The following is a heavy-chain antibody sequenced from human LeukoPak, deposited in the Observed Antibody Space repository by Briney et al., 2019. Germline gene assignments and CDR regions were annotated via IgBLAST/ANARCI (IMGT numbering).Heavy chain of an antibody. D-gene: IGHD6-19*01. CDR2: IYHSGST. Sequence: SQTLSLTCAVSGGSISSGDYSWSWIRQPPGKGLEWIGCIYHSGSTYYNPSLKSRVTISVDTSKNQFSLKLSSVTAADTAVYYCARDRPAAVAGWEGFDYWGQGTLVTVSS. CDR3: ARDRPAAVAGWEGFDY. J-gene: IGHJ4*02. V-gene: IGHV4-30-2*01. CDR1: GGSISSGDYS.